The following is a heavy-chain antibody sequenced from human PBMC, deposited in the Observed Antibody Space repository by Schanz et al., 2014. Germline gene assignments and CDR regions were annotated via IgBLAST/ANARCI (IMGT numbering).Heavy chain of an antibody. CDR1: TFTFSSDW. CDR2: IKEDGSVK. Sequence: EVHLVESGGGLVQPGGSLRLSCAASTFTFSSDWMSWVRQAPGKGLEWVANIKEDGSVKDYADSVKGRLTISRDDAKKSMYLQMNNLRAEDTAVYYCLAPDYGMDVWGQGTTVTVSS. J-gene: IGHJ6*02. CDR3: LAPDYGMDV. V-gene: IGHV3-7*02.